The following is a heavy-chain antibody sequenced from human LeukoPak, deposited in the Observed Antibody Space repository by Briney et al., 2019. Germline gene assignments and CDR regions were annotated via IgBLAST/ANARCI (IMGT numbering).Heavy chain of an antibody. CDR1: GFTFSSYW. Sequence: GGSLRLSCEASGFTFSSYWMHWVRQAPGKGLVWFSRIDTDGSFTSYADSVRGRFTISRDNAKNTLYLQMSSLRAEDTAVYYCIRGTVGAPGNDYWGQGTLVTVSS. D-gene: IGHD1-26*01. V-gene: IGHV3-74*01. CDR3: IRGTVGAPGNDY. CDR2: IDTDGSFT. J-gene: IGHJ4*02.